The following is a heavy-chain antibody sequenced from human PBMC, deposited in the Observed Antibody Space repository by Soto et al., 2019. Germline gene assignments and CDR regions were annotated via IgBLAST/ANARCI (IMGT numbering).Heavy chain of an antibody. V-gene: IGHV4-34*01. J-gene: IGHJ6*02. D-gene: IGHD6-13*01. CDR2: INHSGST. CDR3: ARTTRIAFYYYYGMDV. CDR1: GGSFSGYC. Sequence: SETLSLTCAVYGGSFSGYCWSWIRQPPGKGLEWIGEINHSGSTNYNPSLKSRVTISVDTSKNQFSLKLSSVTAADTALYYCARTTRIAFYYYYGMDVWGQGTTVTVSS.